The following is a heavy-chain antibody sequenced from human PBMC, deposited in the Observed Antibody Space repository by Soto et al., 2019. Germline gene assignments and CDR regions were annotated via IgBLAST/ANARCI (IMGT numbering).Heavy chain of an antibody. CDR2: IYYSGST. CDR3: ARGGTMVRGRAFDI. Sequence: QVQLQESGPGLVKPSETLSLTCTVSGGSISSYXXXXXXQXPGKGLEWIGYIYYSGSTNYNPSLKSRVTISVDTSKNQFSLKLSSVTAADTAVYYCARGGTMVRGRAFDIWGQGTMVTVSS. D-gene: IGHD3-10*01. J-gene: IGHJ3*02. CDR1: GGSISSYX. V-gene: IGHV4-59*01.